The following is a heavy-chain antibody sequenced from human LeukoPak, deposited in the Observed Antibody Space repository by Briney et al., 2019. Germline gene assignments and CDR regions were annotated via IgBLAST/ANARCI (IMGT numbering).Heavy chain of an antibody. V-gene: IGHV1-18*01. CDR2: ISAYNGNT. J-gene: IGHJ4*02. CDR1: GYAFTSYG. D-gene: IGHD5-12*01. Sequence: ASVKVSCKASGYAFTSYGISWVRQAPGQGLEWMGWISAYNGNTNYAQKLQGRVTMTTDTSTSTAYMELRSLRSDDTAVYYCARDFLKHSPYSGYVSPYYFDYWGQGTLVTVSS. CDR3: ARDFLKHSPYSGYVSPYYFDY.